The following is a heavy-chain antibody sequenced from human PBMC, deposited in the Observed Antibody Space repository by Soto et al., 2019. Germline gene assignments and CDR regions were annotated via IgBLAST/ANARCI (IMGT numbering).Heavy chain of an antibody. CDR3: AREPVAGIWFDP. J-gene: IGHJ5*02. Sequence: ASVKVSCKASGYTLTGDGIGWVRQAPGQGLEWMGWINSYNGNTNYAQKLQGRVTMTTDTSTSTAYMELRSLRSDDTAVYYCAREPVAGIWFDPWGQGTLVTVSS. D-gene: IGHD6-19*01. CDR1: GYTLTGDG. CDR2: INSYNGNT. V-gene: IGHV1-18*01.